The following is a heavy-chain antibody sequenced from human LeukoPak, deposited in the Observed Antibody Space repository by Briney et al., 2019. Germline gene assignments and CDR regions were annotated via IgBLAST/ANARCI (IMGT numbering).Heavy chain of an antibody. J-gene: IGHJ4*02. Sequence: SSQTLSLTCTVSGGSISSGGYYWSWLRQHPGKGLEWIGYIYYSGSTYYNPSLKSRVTISVDTSKNQFSLKLSSVTAADTAVYYCARESTVVVPAASRGYNYFDYWGQGTLVTVSS. CDR1: GGSISSGGYY. CDR3: ARESTVVVPAASRGYNYFDY. D-gene: IGHD2-2*01. V-gene: IGHV4-31*03. CDR2: IYYSGST.